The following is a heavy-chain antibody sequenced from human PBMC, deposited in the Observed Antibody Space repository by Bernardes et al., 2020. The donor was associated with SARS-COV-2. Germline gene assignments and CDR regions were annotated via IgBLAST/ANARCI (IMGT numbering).Heavy chain of an antibody. CDR1: GYMFINNG. D-gene: IGHD3-22*01. CDR2: ISAYNGKT. CDR3: ARDLMDYDSAGFDAYYLDY. J-gene: IGHJ4*02. Sequence: ASVKVSCKASGYMFINNGISWVRQAPGQGLEWIGWISAYNGKTRFEQKFQDRVTLTTDTSTKTAYMELLSLRYDDTAVYYCARDLMDYDSAGFDAYYLDYWGQGTLVTVSA. V-gene: IGHV1-18*01.